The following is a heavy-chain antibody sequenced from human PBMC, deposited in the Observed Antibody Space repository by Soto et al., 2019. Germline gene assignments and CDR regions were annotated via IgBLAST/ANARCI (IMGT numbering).Heavy chain of an antibody. CDR3: ARSRAAAPPRVGMDV. V-gene: IGHV1-69*13. D-gene: IGHD6-13*01. CDR2: IIPFFQTP. Sequence: SVKVSCKASGGTFSKYAISWVRQAPGQGLEWMGGIIPFFQTPNYAQEYQGRVTITADESTTTAYMEMRSLRSEDTAVYYCARSRAAAPPRVGMDVWGQGTKVTVSS. CDR1: GGTFSKYA. J-gene: IGHJ6*02.